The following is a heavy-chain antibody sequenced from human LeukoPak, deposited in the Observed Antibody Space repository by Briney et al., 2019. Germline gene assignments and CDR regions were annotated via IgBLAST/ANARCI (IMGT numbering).Heavy chain of an antibody. CDR1: GGSISSYH. CDR3: ARGGGKGLAIDY. V-gene: IGHV4-59*01. Sequence: SETLSLTCTVSGGSISSYHWSWIRQPPGKGLELIGYIYYSGSTNYNPSLKSRVTISVDTSKNQFSLKLSSVTAADTAVYYCARGGGKGLAIDYWGQGTLVTVSS. CDR2: IYYSGST. D-gene: IGHD3/OR15-3a*01. J-gene: IGHJ4*02.